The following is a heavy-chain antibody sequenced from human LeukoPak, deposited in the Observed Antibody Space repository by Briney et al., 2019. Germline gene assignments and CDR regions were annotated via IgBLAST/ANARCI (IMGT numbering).Heavy chain of an antibody. CDR3: ARYYYGSGSHYNVAWFDP. D-gene: IGHD3-10*01. CDR2: ISTSGNT. V-gene: IGHV4-4*09. CDR1: GGSISSYY. J-gene: IGHJ5*02. Sequence: PSETLSLTCTVSGGSISSYYWSWIRQPPGKGLEWIGFISTSGNTNYIPSLESRVTMSLDTSKNQFSLRLTSVTAADTAVYYCARYYYGSGSHYNVAWFDPWGQGTLVTVSS.